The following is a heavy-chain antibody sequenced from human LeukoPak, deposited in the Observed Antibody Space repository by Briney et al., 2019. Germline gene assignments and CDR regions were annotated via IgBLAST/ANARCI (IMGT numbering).Heavy chain of an antibody. CDR1: GYTFTGYY. Sequence: GASVKVSCKASGYTFTGYYMHWVRQAPGQGLEWMGWISAYNGNTNYAQKLQGRVTMTTDTSTSTAYMELRSLRSDDTAVYYCARDRDYVWGRPGPSWGQGTLVTVSS. CDR3: ARDRDYVWGRPGPS. J-gene: IGHJ4*02. D-gene: IGHD3-16*01. CDR2: ISAYNGNT. V-gene: IGHV1-18*04.